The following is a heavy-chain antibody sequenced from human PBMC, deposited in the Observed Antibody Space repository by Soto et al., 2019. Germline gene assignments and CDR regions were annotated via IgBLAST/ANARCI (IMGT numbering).Heavy chain of an antibody. CDR1: GGSISSGGYY. D-gene: IGHD3-10*01. V-gene: IGHV4-31*03. Sequence: PSETLSLTCTVSGGSISSGGYYWSWIRQHPGKGLEWIGYIYYSGSTYYNPSLKSRVTISVDTSKNQFSLKLSSVTAADTAVYYCARGESYYGSGSQRLYFDYWGQGTLVTVSS. CDR3: ARGESYYGSGSQRLYFDY. CDR2: IYYSGST. J-gene: IGHJ4*02.